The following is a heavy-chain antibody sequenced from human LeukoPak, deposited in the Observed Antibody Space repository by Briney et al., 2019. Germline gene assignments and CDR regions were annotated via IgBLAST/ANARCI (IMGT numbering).Heavy chain of an antibody. CDR3: ARAPLGRFGADAFDI. Sequence: SETLSLTCTVSGGSISSYYWSWIRQPAGKGLEWIGRIYTSGSSNYNPSLKSRVTMSVDTSKNQFSLKLRSVTAADTAVYYCARAPLGRFGADAFDIWGQGTMVTVSS. CDR2: IYTSGSS. D-gene: IGHD3-10*01. J-gene: IGHJ3*02. CDR1: GGSISSYY. V-gene: IGHV4-4*07.